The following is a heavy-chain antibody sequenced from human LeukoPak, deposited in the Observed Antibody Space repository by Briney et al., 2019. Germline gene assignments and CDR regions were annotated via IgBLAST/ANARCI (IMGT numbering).Heavy chain of an antibody. D-gene: IGHD3-10*01. V-gene: IGHV1-69*04. CDR3: ARGEHYYGSGSYYDPCWFDP. CDR2: IIPILGIA. Sequence: GASVKVSCKASGGTFSSYAISWVRQAPGQGLEWMGRIIPILGIANYAQKFQGRVTITADRSTSTAYMELSSLRSEDTAVYYCARGEHYYGSGSYYDPCWFDPWGQGVLVTVSS. J-gene: IGHJ5*02. CDR1: GGTFSSYA.